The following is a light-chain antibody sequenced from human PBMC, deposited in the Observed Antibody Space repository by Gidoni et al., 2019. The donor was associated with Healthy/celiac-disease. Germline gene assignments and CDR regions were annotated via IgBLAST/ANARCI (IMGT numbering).Light chain of an antibody. J-gene: IGLJ2*01. CDR3: SSYAGSNTVV. CDR1: SSDVGGYNY. Sequence: QSALTPPPSASGSPGQSVTISCTGTSSDVGGYNYVSWYHQHPGKAPKLMIYEVSKRPSGVPDRFSGSKSGNTASLTVSGLQAEDEADYYCSSYAGSNTVVFGGGTRLTVL. V-gene: IGLV2-8*01. CDR2: EVS.